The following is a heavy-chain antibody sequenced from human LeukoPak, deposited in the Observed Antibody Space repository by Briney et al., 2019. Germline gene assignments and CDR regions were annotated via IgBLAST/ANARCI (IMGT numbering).Heavy chain of an antibody. CDR2: IKSKTDGGTT. D-gene: IGHD3-22*01. J-gene: IGHJ4*02. Sequence: GGSLRLSCGASGFTFSSFGMYWVRQAPGKGLEWVGRIKSKTDGGTTDYAAPVKGRFTISRDDSKNTLYLQMNSLKTEDTAVYYCTTDGDYYDSSTNFDYWGQGTLVTVSS. CDR3: TTDGDYYDSSTNFDY. CDR1: GFTFSSFG. V-gene: IGHV3-15*07.